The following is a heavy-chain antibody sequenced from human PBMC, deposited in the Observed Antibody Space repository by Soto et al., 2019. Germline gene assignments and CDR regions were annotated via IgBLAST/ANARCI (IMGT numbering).Heavy chain of an antibody. J-gene: IGHJ4*02. V-gene: IGHV4-61*05. D-gene: IGHD4-4*01. Sequence: SQTLSLTCTVSGGSISSSSYFWGWIRQPPGKGLEWVGSIYNFGSTNSNPSLKSRVTISVDTSKNQFSLKVNSVTAADTALYYCARQIPRGRLHTFDYWGQGALVNVSS. CDR3: ARQIPRGRLHTFDY. CDR1: GGSISSSSYF. CDR2: IYNFGST.